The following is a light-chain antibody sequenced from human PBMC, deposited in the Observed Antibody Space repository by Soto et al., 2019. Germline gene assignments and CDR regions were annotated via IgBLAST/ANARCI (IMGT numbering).Light chain of an antibody. V-gene: IGKV3-20*01. J-gene: IGKJ2*01. Sequence: EIVLTQSPGTLSLSPGERATLSCRASQSVSSSSYFAWYQQKPGQAPRLLIYGASSRATGIPDRFSGSGSATAFTLTISRLEPEDFAVYYCRQYGSAPSYTFGQGTKLEIK. CDR3: RQYGSAPSYT. CDR2: GAS. CDR1: QSVSSSSY.